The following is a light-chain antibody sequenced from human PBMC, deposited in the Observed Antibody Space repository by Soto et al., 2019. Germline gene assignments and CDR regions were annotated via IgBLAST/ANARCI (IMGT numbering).Light chain of an antibody. V-gene: IGLV2-8*01. CDR1: SSDVGGYNY. CDR2: EVS. J-gene: IGLJ1*01. CDR3: SSYAGSNNWN. Sequence: QSVLTQTPSASGSPGQSVTISCTGTSSDVGGYNYVSWYQQHPGKAPKLMIYEVSKWPSGVPDRFSGSKSGNTASLTVSGLQAEDEADYYCSSYAGSNNWNFGTGTKLTVL.